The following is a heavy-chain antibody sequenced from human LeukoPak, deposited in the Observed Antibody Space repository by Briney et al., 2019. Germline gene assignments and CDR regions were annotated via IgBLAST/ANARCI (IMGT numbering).Heavy chain of an antibody. CDR2: INPDSGAT. CDR3: TRGRASYCSGGSCPLLEY. D-gene: IGHD2-15*01. CDR1: GYTFTDYY. J-gene: IGHJ4*02. Sequence: ASVKVSCKASGYTFTDYYIHWVRQAPGQGLEWMGWINPDSGATSYAQKFQGRVTFTRDTSISTVYMEVSSLSSDDTALYYCTRGRASYCSGGSCPLLEYWGQGAPVTVSS. V-gene: IGHV1-2*02.